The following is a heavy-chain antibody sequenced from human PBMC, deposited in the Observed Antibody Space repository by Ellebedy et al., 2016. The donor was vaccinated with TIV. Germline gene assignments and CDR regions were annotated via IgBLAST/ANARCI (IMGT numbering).Heavy chain of an antibody. Sequence: MPSETLSLTCTVSDYSISSAYYWGWIRQPPGKGLEWIGSIYYSGSTYYSPSLKSRVTISVDTSNSQFSLRLSSVTAADTAVYYCAREPIGAPFDYWGQGTLVTVSS. J-gene: IGHJ4*02. V-gene: IGHV4-38-2*02. CDR1: DYSISSAYY. D-gene: IGHD3-10*01. CDR2: IYYSGST. CDR3: AREPIGAPFDY.